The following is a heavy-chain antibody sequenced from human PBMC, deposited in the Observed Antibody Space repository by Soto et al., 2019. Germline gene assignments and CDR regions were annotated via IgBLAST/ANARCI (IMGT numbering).Heavy chain of an antibody. D-gene: IGHD2-15*01. CDR3: ARSIVLLTPRAY. CDR2: INAGNGNT. Sequence: ASVNVSCKASGYTFTIYAMHWVLQAPGQRLEWMGWINAGNGNTKYSQKFQGRVTITRDTSASTAYMELSSLRSEDTAVYYCARSIVLLTPRAYWGQRTPVTVAS. J-gene: IGHJ4*02. CDR1: GYTFTIYA. V-gene: IGHV1-3*01.